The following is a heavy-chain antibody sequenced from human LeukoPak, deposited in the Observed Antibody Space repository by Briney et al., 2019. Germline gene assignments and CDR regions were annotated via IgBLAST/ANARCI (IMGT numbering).Heavy chain of an antibody. J-gene: IGHJ4*02. CDR2: IYHSGST. CDR3: ARSVYYGSGSYYPNYFDY. D-gene: IGHD3-10*01. V-gene: IGHV4-30-2*01. Sequence: SETPSLTCAVSGVSISSGGYSWSWIRQPPGKGLEWIGYIYHSGSTYYNPPLKSRVTISVDRSKNQFSLKLSSVTAADTAVYYCARSVYYGSGSYYPNYFDYWGQGTLVTVSS. CDR1: GVSISSGGYS.